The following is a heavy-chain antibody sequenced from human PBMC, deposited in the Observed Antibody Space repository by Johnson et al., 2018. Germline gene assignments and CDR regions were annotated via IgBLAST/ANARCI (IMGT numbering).Heavy chain of an antibody. CDR2: IGTAGDT. D-gene: IGHD4-17*01. CDR1: GFTFSSYD. Sequence: VQLVQSGGGLVQPGGSLRLSCAASGFTFSSYDMHWVRQATGKGLEWVSAIGTAGDTYYPGSVKGRFTISRENAKNSLYLQMNSLRAGDTVVYYCARGTTSSSYGDPLGDYYYGMDVWGQGTTVTVSS. J-gene: IGHJ6*02. CDR3: ARGTTSSSYGDPLGDYYYGMDV. V-gene: IGHV3-13*01.